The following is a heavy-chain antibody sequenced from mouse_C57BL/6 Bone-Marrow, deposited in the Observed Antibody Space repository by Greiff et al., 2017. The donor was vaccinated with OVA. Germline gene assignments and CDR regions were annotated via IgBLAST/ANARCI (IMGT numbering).Heavy chain of an antibody. CDR3: AKNSNYGVAWFAY. D-gene: IGHD2-5*01. V-gene: IGHV2-5*01. CDR2: IWRGGST. CDR1: GFSLTSYG. Sequence: VQRVESGPGLVQPSQSLSITCTVSGFSLTSYGVHWVRQSPGKGLEWLGVIWRGGSTDYNAAFMSRLSITKDNSKSQVFFKMNSLQADDTAIYYCAKNSNYGVAWFAYWSQGTLVTVSA. J-gene: IGHJ3*01.